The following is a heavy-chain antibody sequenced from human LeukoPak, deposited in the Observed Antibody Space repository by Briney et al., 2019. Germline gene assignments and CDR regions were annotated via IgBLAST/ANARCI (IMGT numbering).Heavy chain of an antibody. Sequence: SETLSLTYRVSGVSIRSGSNYWGWIRQPPGKTLEWIGSIYSSGSTYYNSSLKSRVIILIDTAKNHFSLNLSSVTAADTAVYYCARSDGYGLVGIWGQGTMVTVSS. CDR1: GVSIRSGSNY. V-gene: IGHV4-39*07. J-gene: IGHJ3*02. CDR3: ARSDGYGLVGI. CDR2: IYSSGST. D-gene: IGHD3-10*01.